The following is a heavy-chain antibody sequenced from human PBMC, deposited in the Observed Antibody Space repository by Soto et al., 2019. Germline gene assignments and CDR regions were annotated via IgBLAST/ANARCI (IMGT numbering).Heavy chain of an antibody. CDR3: AREPYYDFWSGYITHYYYGMDV. J-gene: IGHJ6*02. CDR1: GYTFTSYA. D-gene: IGHD3-3*01. Sequence: ASVKVSCKASGYTFTSYAMHWVRQAPGQRLEWMGWINAGNGNTKYSQKFQGRVTITRDTSASTAYMELSSLRSEDTAVYYCAREPYYDFWSGYITHYYYGMDVWGQGTTVTVS. CDR2: INAGNGNT. V-gene: IGHV1-3*01.